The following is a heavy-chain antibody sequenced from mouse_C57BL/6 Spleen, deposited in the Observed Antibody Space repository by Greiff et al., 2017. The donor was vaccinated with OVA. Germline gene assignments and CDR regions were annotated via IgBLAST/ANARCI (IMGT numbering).Heavy chain of an antibody. CDR1: GYTFTSYW. D-gene: IGHD1-1*02. CDR2: IDPSDSYT. CDR3: ARWGGSFAY. Sequence: QVQLQQPGAELVKPGASVKLSCKASGYTFTSYWMQWVKQRPGQGLEWIGEIDPSDSYTNYNQKFKGKATLTVDTSSSTAYMQLSSLTSEDSAVYYCARWGGSFAYWGQGTLVTVSA. J-gene: IGHJ3*01. V-gene: IGHV1-50*01.